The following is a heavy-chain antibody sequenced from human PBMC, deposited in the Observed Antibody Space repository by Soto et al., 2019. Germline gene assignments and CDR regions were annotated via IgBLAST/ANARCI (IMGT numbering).Heavy chain of an antibody. D-gene: IGHD2-2*01. CDR1: GFTVSNTY. V-gene: IGHV3-53*02. CDR2: IYTAGGT. CDR3: ARALPVAKGGFDP. Sequence: EVQLVETGGGLIQPGGSLRLSCAASGFTVSNTYMTWVRQPPGKGLECVSVIYTAGGTNYADSVKGRFIISRDNSKNTLYLQMNSLRAEDTDVYYCARALPVAKGGFDPWGQGTLVTVSS. J-gene: IGHJ5*02.